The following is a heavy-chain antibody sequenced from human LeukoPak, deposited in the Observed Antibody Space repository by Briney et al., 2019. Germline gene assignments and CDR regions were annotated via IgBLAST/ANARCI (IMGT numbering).Heavy chain of an antibody. CDR1: GLTVSTTS. Sequence: GGSLRLSCAASGLTVSTTSMTWVRQAPGKGLEWVSDILDDGRIYYADSVKGRFTVSRDNSKNTLYLQMNSLRAEDTAVYYCAKDRAIAAALNWFDPWGQGTLVTVSS. CDR3: AKDRAIAAALNWFDP. D-gene: IGHD6-13*01. CDR2: ILDDGRI. J-gene: IGHJ5*02. V-gene: IGHV3-53*01.